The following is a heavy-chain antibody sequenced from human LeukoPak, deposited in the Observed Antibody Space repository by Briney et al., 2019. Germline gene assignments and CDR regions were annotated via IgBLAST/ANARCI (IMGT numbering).Heavy chain of an antibody. CDR1: GYTFTSYG. CDR2: ISAYNGNT. V-gene: IGHV1-18*01. Sequence: ASVKVSCKASGYTFTSYGFSWVRQAPAQGLEWVGWISAYNGNTNYAQKLQGRDTMTTDPSTSTASIELRSLRSDDTAVYYCARDLLRMTMVRGPIPFDCWGQGTLVTVSS. J-gene: IGHJ4*02. D-gene: IGHD3-10*01. CDR3: ARDLLRMTMVRGPIPFDC.